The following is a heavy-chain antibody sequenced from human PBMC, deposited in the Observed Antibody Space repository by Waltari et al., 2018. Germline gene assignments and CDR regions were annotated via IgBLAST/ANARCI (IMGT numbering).Heavy chain of an antibody. D-gene: IGHD2-15*01. CDR3: ARRGCSGGSCPYYYYYGMDV. J-gene: IGHJ6*02. CDR2: IIPIFGTA. Sequence: QVQLVQSGAEVKKPGSSVKVSCKASGGTFSSYAISWVRQAPGQGLEWMGRIIPIFGTANYAQKFQGRVTITADKSTSTAYMELSSLRSEDTAVYYCARRGCSGGSCPYYYYYGMDVWGQGTTVTVSS. V-gene: IGHV1-69*08. CDR1: GGTFSSYA.